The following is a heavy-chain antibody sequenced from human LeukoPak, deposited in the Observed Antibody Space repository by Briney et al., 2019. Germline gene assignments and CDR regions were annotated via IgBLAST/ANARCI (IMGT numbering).Heavy chain of an antibody. Sequence: ASVKVSCTASGYTFTGYYMHWVRQAPGQGLEWMGWINPNSGGTNYAQKFQGRVTMTGDTSISTAYMELSRLRSDDTAVDYCARDLFSSGWYGSDWGQGTLVTVSS. J-gene: IGHJ4*02. D-gene: IGHD6-19*01. CDR2: INPNSGGT. V-gene: IGHV1-2*02. CDR1: GYTFTGYY. CDR3: ARDLFSSGWYGSD.